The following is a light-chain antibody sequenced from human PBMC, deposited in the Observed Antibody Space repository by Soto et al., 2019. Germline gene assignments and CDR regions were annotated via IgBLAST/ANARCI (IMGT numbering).Light chain of an antibody. J-gene: IGLJ3*02. CDR2: EVS. CDR3: SSYTSSSTRV. V-gene: IGLV2-14*01. CDR1: SSDVGGYNY. Sequence: QSALTQPASVSGSPGQSITISCTGTSSDVGGYNYVSWYQQHPGKAPKLMIYEVSNRPSGVSNRFYASKSGNTASPTISGLQADDEADYYCSSYTSSSTRVFGGGTKLTVL.